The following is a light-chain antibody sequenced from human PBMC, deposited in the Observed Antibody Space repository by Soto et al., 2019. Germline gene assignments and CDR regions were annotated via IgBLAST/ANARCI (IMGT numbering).Light chain of an antibody. CDR3: HQYNEWPRGT. V-gene: IGKV3D-15*01. J-gene: IGKJ1*01. CDR2: SAS. Sequence: DILMTQSPATVSVSLGDSVSLSCRANESISNILAWYQQKPGQAPRLLIFSASTRALGIPARVTGGGSGTQFSLTISSLQPEDFALYYCHQYNEWPRGTFGPGTKVEI. CDR1: ESISNI.